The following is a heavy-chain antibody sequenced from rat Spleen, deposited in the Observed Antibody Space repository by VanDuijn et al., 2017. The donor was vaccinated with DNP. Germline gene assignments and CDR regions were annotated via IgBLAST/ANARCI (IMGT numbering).Heavy chain of an antibody. V-gene: IGHV5S10*01. Sequence: EVQLVESGGGLVQPGNSLKLSCAASGFTFSDYAMAWVRQSPKKGLEWVATIIYDGSSSFYRDSVKGRFTISRDNAKTTLYLQMDSLRSEDTATYYCATLGAAIPVDYWGQGVMVTVSS. CDR2: IIYDGSSS. D-gene: IGHD1-2*01. CDR1: GFTFSDYA. CDR3: ATLGAAIPVDY. J-gene: IGHJ2*01.